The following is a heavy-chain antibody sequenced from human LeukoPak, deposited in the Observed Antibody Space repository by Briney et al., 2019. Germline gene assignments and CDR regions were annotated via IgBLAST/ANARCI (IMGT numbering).Heavy chain of an antibody. Sequence: GGSLRLSCEASGLTFSRYWMSWGRQAPGKGLEWVANIKQDGSEKYYVDSVKGRFAISRDNAKNSLYLQMNSLRAEDTAVYYCARSYYGSGTSYGMDVWGQGTTVTVSS. CDR3: ARSYYGSGTSYGMDV. V-gene: IGHV3-7*04. D-gene: IGHD3-10*01. CDR2: IKQDGSEK. CDR1: GLTFSRYW. J-gene: IGHJ6*02.